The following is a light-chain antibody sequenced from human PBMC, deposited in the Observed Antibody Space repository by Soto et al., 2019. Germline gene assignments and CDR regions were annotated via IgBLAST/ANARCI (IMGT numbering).Light chain of an antibody. CDR2: EVS. CDR3: CSYAGSSTPVV. CDR1: SSDVGSYNL. V-gene: IGLV2-23*02. Sequence: QSALTQPASVSRSPGQSITISCTGTSSDVGSYNLVSWYQQHPGKAPKLMNYEVSKRPSGVSNRFSGSKSGNTASLTISGLQAEDEADYYCCSYAGSSTPVVFGGGTKLTVL. J-gene: IGLJ2*01.